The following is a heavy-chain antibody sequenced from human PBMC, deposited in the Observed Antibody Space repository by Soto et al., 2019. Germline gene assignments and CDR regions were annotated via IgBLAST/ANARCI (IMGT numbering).Heavy chain of an antibody. V-gene: IGHV1-2*04. CDR2: INPNSGGT. CDR1: GYTFTGYY. J-gene: IGHJ6*02. Sequence: ASVKVSCKASGYTFTGYYMHWVRQAPGQGLEWMGWINPNSGGTNYAQKFQGWVTMTRDTSISTAYMELSRLRSDGTAVYYCAAGGGSGYNHYYYYGMDVWGQGTTVTVSS. CDR3: AAGGGSGYNHYYYYGMDV. D-gene: IGHD3-3*01.